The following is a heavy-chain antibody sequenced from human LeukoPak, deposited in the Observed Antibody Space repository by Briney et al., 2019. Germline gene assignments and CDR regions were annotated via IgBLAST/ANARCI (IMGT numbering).Heavy chain of an antibody. V-gene: IGHV4-59*01. Sequence: SETLSLTCTFSGASISNYFWSWIRQPPGMGLEWIGFIYYSGNSGRTTYSPSLKNRVTISLDTSKNQLSLKLTSVTAADTAVYYCARLHHDYGSGTYGGAYNYYMDVWGKGTTVTVSS. CDR2: IYYSGNSGRT. CDR1: GASISNYF. J-gene: IGHJ6*03. D-gene: IGHD3-10*01. CDR3: ARLHHDYGSGTYGGAYNYYMDV.